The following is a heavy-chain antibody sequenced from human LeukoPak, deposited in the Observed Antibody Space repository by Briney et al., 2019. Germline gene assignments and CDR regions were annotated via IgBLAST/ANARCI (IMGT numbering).Heavy chain of an antibody. J-gene: IGHJ4*02. CDR3: ARFSPTGMVRGVITY. CDR1: GGSISSYY. V-gene: IGHV4-59*08. D-gene: IGHD3-10*01. CDR2: IYYSGST. Sequence: PSETLSLTCTVSGGSISSYYWSWIRQPPGKGLEWIGYIYYSGSTNYNPSLKSRVTISVDTSKNQFSLKLSSVTAADTAVYYCARFSPTGMVRGVITYWGQGTLVTVSS.